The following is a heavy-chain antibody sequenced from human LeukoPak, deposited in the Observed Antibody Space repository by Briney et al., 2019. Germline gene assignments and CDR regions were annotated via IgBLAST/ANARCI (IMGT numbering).Heavy chain of an antibody. CDR1: GGSISSFY. CDR2: IYTSGST. Sequence: PSETLSLTCTVSGGSISSFYWSWIRQPAGKGPEWIGRIYTSGSTNYNPSLKSRVTMSVDTSKNQLSLKVTSVTAADTAVYYCARYAYGDYFFDYWGQGTLVTVSS. D-gene: IGHD4-17*01. V-gene: IGHV4-4*07. J-gene: IGHJ4*02. CDR3: ARYAYGDYFFDY.